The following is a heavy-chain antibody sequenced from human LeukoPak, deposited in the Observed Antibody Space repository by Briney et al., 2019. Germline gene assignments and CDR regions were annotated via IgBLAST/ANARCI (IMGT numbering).Heavy chain of an antibody. CDR2: IYWDDDK. Sequence: ESGPTLVKPTPTLTLTCTFSGFSLSTSGVGVGWIRQPPGKALEWLALIYWDDDKRYSPSLKSRLTITKDTSKNQVDLTMTNMDPVDTATNYCAHSVGPTREGDWFDPWGQGTLVTVSS. D-gene: IGHD5-24*01. CDR1: GFSLSTSGVG. V-gene: IGHV2-5*02. CDR3: AHSVGPTREGDWFDP. J-gene: IGHJ5*02.